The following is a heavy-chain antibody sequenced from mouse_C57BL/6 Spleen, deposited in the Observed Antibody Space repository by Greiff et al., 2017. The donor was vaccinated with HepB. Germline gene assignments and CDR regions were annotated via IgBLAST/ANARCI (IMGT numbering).Heavy chain of an antibody. J-gene: IGHJ3*01. CDR1: GYTFTSYW. D-gene: IGHD2-4*01. Sequence: QVQLKQPGAELVKPGASVKLSCKASGYTFTSYWMHWVKQRPGQGLEWIGMIHPNSGSTNYNEKFKSKATLTVDKSSSTAYMQLSSLTSEDSAVYYCARHYDYGFAYWGQGTLVTVSA. V-gene: IGHV1-64*01. CDR3: ARHYDYGFAY. CDR2: IHPNSGST.